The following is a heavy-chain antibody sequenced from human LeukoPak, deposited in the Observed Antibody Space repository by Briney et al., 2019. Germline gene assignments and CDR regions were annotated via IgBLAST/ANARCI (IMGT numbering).Heavy chain of an antibody. CDR2: INPSGGST. CDR3: FVGLDKREFDY. Sequence: ASVKVSCKASGYTFTNYYMHWVRQAPGQGLEWMGIINPSGGSTSYAQKFQGRVTMTRDTSTSTVYMELSSLRSEDTAVYYCFVGLDKREFDYWGQGTLVTVSS. V-gene: IGHV1-46*01. J-gene: IGHJ4*02. CDR1: GYTFTNYY. D-gene: IGHD3-16*01.